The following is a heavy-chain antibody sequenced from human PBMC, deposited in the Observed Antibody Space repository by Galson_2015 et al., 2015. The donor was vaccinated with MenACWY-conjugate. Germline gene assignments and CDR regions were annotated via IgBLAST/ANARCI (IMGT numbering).Heavy chain of an antibody. J-gene: IGHJ4*02. CDR1: GFTFSNSW. CDR2: INPEGSRG. D-gene: IGHD3/OR15-3a*01. Sequence: SLRLSCAASGFTFSNSWMNWLRQAPGSGLEWVANINPEGSRGTYVDSVKSRFTISRDNAENSVYLEMNSLRPEDTAVFYSAAWTADDNYWAQGTLVTVSS. V-gene: IGHV3-7*01. CDR3: AAWTADDNY.